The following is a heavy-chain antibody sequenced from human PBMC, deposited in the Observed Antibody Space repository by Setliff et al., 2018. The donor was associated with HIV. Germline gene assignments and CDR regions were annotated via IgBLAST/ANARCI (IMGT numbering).Heavy chain of an antibody. D-gene: IGHD2-2*01. CDR1: NYTLINYG. J-gene: IGHJ5*02. Sequence: ASVKVSCKASNYTLINYGVSWVRQAPGQGLEWMGWIGSYSGYTIYAQKFQDRLTMTTDTSTTTASMELRSLRSDDTAVYYCVRGDCNSDKCWYTWFDPWGQGTLVTVSS. CDR3: VRGDCNSDKCWYTWFDP. V-gene: IGHV1-18*01. CDR2: IGSYSGYT.